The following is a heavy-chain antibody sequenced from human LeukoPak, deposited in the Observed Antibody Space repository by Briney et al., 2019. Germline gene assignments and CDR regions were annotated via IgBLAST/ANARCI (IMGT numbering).Heavy chain of an antibody. CDR3: ARVSATAGFDY. D-gene: IGHD6-13*01. CDR2: FYISGST. Sequence: PSETLSLTCTVSGGSISGYYWGWIRQPAGKGLEWIGRFYISGSTDYNPSLKSRVTMSVDTSRNQFSLRLNSVTAADTAVYYCARVSATAGFDYWGQGTLVTVSS. V-gene: IGHV4-4*07. J-gene: IGHJ4*02. CDR1: GGSISGYY.